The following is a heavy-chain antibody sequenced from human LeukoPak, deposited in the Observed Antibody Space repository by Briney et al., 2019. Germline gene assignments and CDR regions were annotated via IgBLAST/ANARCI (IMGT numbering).Heavy chain of an antibody. CDR2: IYHSGST. Sequence: SGTLSLTCAVSGGSISSSTWWSWVRQPPGKGLEWIGEIYHSGSTNYNPSLKSRVTISVDKSKNQFSLKMSYVTAAYTAVYYCATKDYLIRHFAYWGQGTLVTVSS. D-gene: IGHD3-16*01. CDR3: ATKDYLIRHFAY. V-gene: IGHV4-4*02. CDR1: GGSISSSTW. J-gene: IGHJ4*02.